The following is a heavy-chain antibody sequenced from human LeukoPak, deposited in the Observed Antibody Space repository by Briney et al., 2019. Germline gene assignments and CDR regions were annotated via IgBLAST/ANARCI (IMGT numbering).Heavy chain of an antibody. CDR3: ARGLLTLAAAAKRAYYMDV. J-gene: IGHJ6*03. D-gene: IGHD6-13*01. CDR1: GGSFSGYY. CDR2: INHSGST. V-gene: IGHV4-34*01. Sequence: SETLSLTCAVYGGSFSGYYWSWIRQPPGKGLEWIGEINHSGSTNYNPSLKSRVTISVDTSKNQFSLKLSSVTAADTAVYYCARGLLTLAAAAKRAYYMDVWGKGTTVTVSS.